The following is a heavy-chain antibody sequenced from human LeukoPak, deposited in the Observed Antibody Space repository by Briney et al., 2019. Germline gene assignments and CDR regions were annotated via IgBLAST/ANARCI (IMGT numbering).Heavy chain of an antibody. J-gene: IGHJ4*02. CDR2: IYSGGST. Sequence: GGSLRLSCAASGFSVNSNYMSWVRQAPGKGLEWVLVIYSGGSTYYADSVKGRFTISRHISKNTLYLQMNSLRAEDTAVYYCARHPYYSDSSGYYHFDYWGQGTLVTVSS. CDR3: ARHPYYSDSSGYYHFDY. CDR1: GFSVNSNY. D-gene: IGHD3-22*01. V-gene: IGHV3-53*04.